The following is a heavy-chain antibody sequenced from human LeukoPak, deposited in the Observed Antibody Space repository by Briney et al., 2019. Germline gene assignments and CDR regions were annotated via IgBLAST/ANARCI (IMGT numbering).Heavy chain of an antibody. J-gene: IGHJ6*03. CDR3: AKAIAVIFYYYMDV. D-gene: IGHD6-19*01. V-gene: IGHV4-34*01. CDR1: GGSFSGYY. Sequence: SETLSLTCAVYGGSFSGYYWSWIRQPPGKGLEWIGEINHSGSTNYNPSLKSRVTISIDKSKKQFSLQLTSVTAADTATYYCAKAIAVIFYYYMDVWGKGTTVTVSS. CDR2: INHSGST.